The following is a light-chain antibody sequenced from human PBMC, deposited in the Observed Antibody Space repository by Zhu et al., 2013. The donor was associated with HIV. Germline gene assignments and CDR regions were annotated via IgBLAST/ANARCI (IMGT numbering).Light chain of an antibody. Sequence: PGEKATLYCRASQSVPSDFLAWYQQRPGQAPRVVIYDVSNRVAGIPNTFSGSGSGTDFTLTISRLEPEDFTVYYCQQRGNWPPYTFGQGTKLEIK. V-gene: IGKV3D-20*02. CDR2: DVS. CDR1: QSVPSDF. J-gene: IGKJ2*01. CDR3: QQRGNWPPYT.